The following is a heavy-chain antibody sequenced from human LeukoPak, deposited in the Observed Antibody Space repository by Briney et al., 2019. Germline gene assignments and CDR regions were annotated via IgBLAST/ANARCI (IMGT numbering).Heavy chain of an antibody. J-gene: IGHJ3*02. CDR2: IWNDGSNK. Sequence: GRCLRLSCAASGFTFSSYGMHWVRQAPGKGLEWVAVIWNDGSNKYYADSVKGRFTISRDNSKNTLYLQMNSLRAEDTAVYYCARPSGTWGAFDIWGHGTMVTVSS. D-gene: IGHD2-15*01. CDR1: GFTFSSYG. CDR3: ARPSGTWGAFDI. V-gene: IGHV3-33*01.